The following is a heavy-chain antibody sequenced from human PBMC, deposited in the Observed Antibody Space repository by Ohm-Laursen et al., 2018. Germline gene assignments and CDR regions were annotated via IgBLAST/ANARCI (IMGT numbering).Heavy chain of an antibody. J-gene: IGHJ4*02. Sequence: SLRLSCAASGFNLTEHYMDWVRQAPGKGLEWVALISSGGSNEYYADSVKGRFTISRDNSKNTLYLQMNSLRAEDTAVYYCAKADYATQKDFDYWGQGTLVTVSS. CDR3: AKADYATQKDFDY. CDR2: ISSGGSNE. CDR1: GFNLTEHY. D-gene: IGHD4-17*01. V-gene: IGHV3-30*18.